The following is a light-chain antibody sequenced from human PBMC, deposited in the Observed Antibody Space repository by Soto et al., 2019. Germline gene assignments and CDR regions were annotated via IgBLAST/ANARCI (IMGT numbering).Light chain of an antibody. CDR1: SSNIGSTYD. V-gene: IGLV1-40*01. CDR3: QSYDDSLSVHYV. Sequence: QSALTQPPSVSGAPGQRVTISCTGSSSNIGSTYDVQWYQQLPGTAPKLHTHGNTNRPSGVPDRFSGSKSGTSASLAITGLQADDEADYYCQSYDDSLSVHYVFGTGTKVTVL. CDR2: GNT. J-gene: IGLJ1*01.